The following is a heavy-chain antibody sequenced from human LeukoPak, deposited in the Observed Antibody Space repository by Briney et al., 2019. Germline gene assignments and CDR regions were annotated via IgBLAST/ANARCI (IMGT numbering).Heavy chain of an antibody. CDR1: GGSISSLNYH. J-gene: IGHJ5*02. CDR3: ARDPGGSGPAS. D-gene: IGHD6-19*01. V-gene: IGHV4-61*02. CDR2: IYTSGST. Sequence: SQTLSLTCTVSGGSISSLNYHWTWIRQPAGKGLELIGRIYTSGSTNYSPSFKSRVTLSIDTSKNQFSLKLSSVTAADTAVYYCARDPGGSGPASWGPGTLVTVSS.